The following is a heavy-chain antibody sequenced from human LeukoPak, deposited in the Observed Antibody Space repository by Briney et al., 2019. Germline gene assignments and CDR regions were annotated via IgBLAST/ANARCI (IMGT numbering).Heavy chain of an antibody. CDR2: IRSKANSYAT. D-gene: IGHD1-26*01. J-gene: IGHJ4*02. CDR3: TSVVGATHY. Sequence: GGSLRLSCAASGFTFSGSAMHWVRQASGKGLEWVGRIRSKANSYATAYAASVKGRVTISRDDSKNTAYLQMNSLKTEDTAVYYCTSVVGATHYWGQGTLVTVSS. V-gene: IGHV3-73*01. CDR1: GFTFSGSA.